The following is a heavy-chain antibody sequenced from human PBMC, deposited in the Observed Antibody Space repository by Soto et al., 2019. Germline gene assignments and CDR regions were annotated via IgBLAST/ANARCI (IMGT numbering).Heavy chain of an antibody. V-gene: IGHV1-69*13. Sequence: ASVKVSCKASGGTFSSYAISWVRQAPVQGLEWMGGIIPIFGTANYAQKFQGRVTITADESTSTAYMELSSLRSEDTAVYYCASSKSMIVVVTFDYWGQGTLVTVSS. CDR1: GGTFSSYA. CDR3: ASSKSMIVVVTFDY. D-gene: IGHD3-22*01. J-gene: IGHJ4*02. CDR2: IIPIFGTA.